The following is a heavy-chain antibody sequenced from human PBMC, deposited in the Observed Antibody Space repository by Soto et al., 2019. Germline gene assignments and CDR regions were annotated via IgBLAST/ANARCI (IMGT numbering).Heavy chain of an antibody. CDR3: ARVGRGGPLHFDY. Sequence: EVQLVESGGGLVQPGGSLRLSCAASGFTVSSNYMSWVRQAPGKGLEWVSVIYSGGSTYYADSVKGRFTISRDISKSTLYLQMNSLRAEDTAVYYCARVGRGGPLHFDYWGQGTLVTVSS. CDR1: GFTVSSNY. CDR2: IYSGGST. V-gene: IGHV3-66*01. J-gene: IGHJ4*02.